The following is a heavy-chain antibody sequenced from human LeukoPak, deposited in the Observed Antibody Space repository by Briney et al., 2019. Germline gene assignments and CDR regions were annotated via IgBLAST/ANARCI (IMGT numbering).Heavy chain of an antibody. D-gene: IGHD2-21*02. Sequence: PSETLSLTCTVSGGSISSSSYYWGWIRQPPGKGLEWIGTIYHSGSTNYNPSLKSRVTISVDKSKNQFSLKLSSVTAADTAVYYCAVEVVTAILTFDPWGQGTLVTVSS. J-gene: IGHJ5*02. CDR1: GGSISSSSYY. V-gene: IGHV4-39*07. CDR2: IYHSGST. CDR3: AVEVVTAILTFDP.